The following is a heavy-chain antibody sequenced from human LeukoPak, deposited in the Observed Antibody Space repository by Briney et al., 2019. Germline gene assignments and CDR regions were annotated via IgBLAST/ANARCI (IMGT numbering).Heavy chain of an antibody. V-gene: IGHV1-69*04. CDR1: GGSFSSYA. J-gene: IGHJ5*02. D-gene: IGHD6-19*01. CDR2: IIPILGIA. Sequence: SVKVPCKASGGSFSSYAISWVRQAPGQGLEWMGRIIPILGIANYAQKFQGRVTITADKSTSTAYMELSSLRSEDTAVYYCARESVAVAANWFDPWGQGTLVTVSS. CDR3: ARESVAVAANWFDP.